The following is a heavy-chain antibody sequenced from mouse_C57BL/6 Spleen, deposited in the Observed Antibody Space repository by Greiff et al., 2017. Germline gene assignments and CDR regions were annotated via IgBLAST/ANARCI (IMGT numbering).Heavy chain of an antibody. Sequence: DVHLVESGGGLVKPGGSLKLSCAASGFTFSSYAMSWVRQTPEKRLEWVATISGGGSYTYYPDTVKGRFTISRDNAKNNLYLQRSRLKSEDTAMYYCARSASNYSFDCWGQGTTLTVSS. V-gene: IGHV5-4*01. CDR1: GFTFSSYA. CDR3: ARSASNYSFDC. CDR2: ISGGGSYT. D-gene: IGHD2-5*01. J-gene: IGHJ2*01.